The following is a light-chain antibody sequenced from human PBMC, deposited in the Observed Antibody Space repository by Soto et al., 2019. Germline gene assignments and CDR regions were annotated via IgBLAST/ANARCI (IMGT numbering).Light chain of an antibody. V-gene: IGKV3-20*01. CDR2: GAS. CDR3: QRYGSSVT. Sequence: EIVLTQSPGTLSLSPGERATLSCRASRSVSSGFLAWYQQKPGQAPRLLIYGASSRATGIPDRFSGSGSGTDFTLTISRLEPEDFAVYYCQRYGSSVTFGGGTKVEIK. J-gene: IGKJ4*01. CDR1: RSVSSGF.